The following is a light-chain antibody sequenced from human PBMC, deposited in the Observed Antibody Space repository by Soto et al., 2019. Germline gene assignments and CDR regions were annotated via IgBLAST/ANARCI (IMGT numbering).Light chain of an antibody. CDR3: QQYGSSPLYT. J-gene: IGKJ2*01. CDR2: GAS. CDR1: QSVSSSY. V-gene: IGKV3-20*01. Sequence: EIVLTQSPGILSLSPGERATLSCRASQSVSSSYLAWYQQKPGQAPRLVIHGASSRATGIPDRFSGSGSGTDFILTISRLELEDFAVYYCQQYGSSPLYTFGQGTKLEIK.